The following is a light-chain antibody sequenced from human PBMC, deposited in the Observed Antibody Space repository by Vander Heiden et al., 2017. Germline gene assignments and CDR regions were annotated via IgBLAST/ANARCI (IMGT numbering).Light chain of an antibody. Sequence: QSALTQPASVSGSPGQSITISCTGTSSDVGNYNLVSWYQQHPGKAPKLMIHDVSKRPSGVSNRFSGSKSGNTASLTISGLQAEDEADYYCYSYAGSSSYVFGTGTKVTVL. CDR1: SSDVGNYNL. CDR3: YSYAGSSSYV. V-gene: IGLV2-23*02. CDR2: DVS. J-gene: IGLJ1*01.